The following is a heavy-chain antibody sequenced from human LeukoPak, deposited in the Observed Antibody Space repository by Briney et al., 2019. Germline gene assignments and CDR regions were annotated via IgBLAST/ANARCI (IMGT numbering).Heavy chain of an antibody. V-gene: IGHV3-64*01. CDR2: ISSNGDNT. D-gene: IGHD6-13*01. CDR1: GFTFSDYA. CDR3: ASSSWSSEYFHY. J-gene: IGHJ1*01. Sequence: GGSLRLSCTVSGFTFSDYAMYWVRQAPGKGMEYVSAISSNGDNTYYANSVRGRFIISRDNSKNTLYLQTGSLRDEDMAVYFCASSSWSSEYFHYWGQGTLVTVSS.